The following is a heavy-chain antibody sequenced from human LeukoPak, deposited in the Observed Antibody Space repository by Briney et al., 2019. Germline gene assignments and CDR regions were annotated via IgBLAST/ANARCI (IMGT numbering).Heavy chain of an antibody. Sequence: PSETLSLTCTVSGGPISSYYWSWIRQPPGKGLEWIGYIYYSGSTNYNPSLKSRVTISVDTSKNQFSLKLSSVTAADTAVYYCATKWGITMVRGVNNWFDPWGQGTLVTVPS. CDR2: IYYSGST. D-gene: IGHD3-10*01. V-gene: IGHV4-59*01. CDR3: ATKWGITMVRGVNNWFDP. J-gene: IGHJ5*02. CDR1: GGPISSYY.